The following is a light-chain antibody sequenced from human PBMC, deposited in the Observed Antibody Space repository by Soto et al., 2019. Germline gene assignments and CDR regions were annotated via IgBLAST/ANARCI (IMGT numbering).Light chain of an antibody. V-gene: IGLV1-40*01. J-gene: IGLJ1*01. CDR1: SSNIGAGYD. CDR2: GDS. Sequence: SVLTQPPSVSGAPGQRVTISCTGSSSNIGAGYDVNWYQQLPETAPKLLIFGDSNRPSGVPDRFSGSKSGTSASLAITGLQADDEADYYCQSNDNGLSGSDVFGTGTKVTVL. CDR3: QSNDNGLSGSDV.